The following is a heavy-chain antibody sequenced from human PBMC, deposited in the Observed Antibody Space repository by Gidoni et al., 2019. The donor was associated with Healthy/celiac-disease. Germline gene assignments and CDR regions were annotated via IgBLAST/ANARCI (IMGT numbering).Heavy chain of an antibody. D-gene: IGHD2-15*01. J-gene: IGHJ6*02. CDR2: FDPEDGET. Sequence: QVQLVQSGAEVKKPGASVKVSCKVSGYTLTELSMHWVRQAPGKGLEWMGGFDPEDGETIYAQKFQGRVTMTEDTSTDTAYMELSSLRSEDTAVYYCATGYCSGGSCHPPTIYYYYGMDVWGQGTTVTVSS. CDR1: GYTLTELS. CDR3: ATGYCSGGSCHPPTIYYYYGMDV. V-gene: IGHV1-24*01.